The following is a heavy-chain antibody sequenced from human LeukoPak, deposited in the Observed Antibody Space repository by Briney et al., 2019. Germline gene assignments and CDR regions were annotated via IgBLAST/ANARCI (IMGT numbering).Heavy chain of an antibody. J-gene: IGHJ6*02. Sequence: GGSLRLSCAASGFTFSSYAMSWVRQAPGKGLEWVSAISGTGGNTYYADSVKGRFTISRDNSKNTLYLQMSSLRAEDTAVYYCGKARESSSSTSCYRNGMDVWGQGTTVTVSS. D-gene: IGHD2-2*02. CDR3: GKARESSSSTSCYRNGMDV. CDR1: GFTFSSYA. V-gene: IGHV3-23*01. CDR2: ISGTGGNT.